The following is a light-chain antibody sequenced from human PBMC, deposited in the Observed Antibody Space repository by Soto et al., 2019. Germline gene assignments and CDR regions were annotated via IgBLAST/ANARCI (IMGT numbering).Light chain of an antibody. CDR2: DVS. CDR1: SSDVGGYNY. Sequence: QSALTQPRSVSGSPGQSVTISCTGTSSDVGGYNYVSWYQQHPGKAPKLMIYDVSKRPSGVPDRFSGSKSGNTAPLTISGLQAEDEAHYYCCSYEGRSTLYVLGTGTKVTV. J-gene: IGLJ1*01. CDR3: CSYEGRSTLYV. V-gene: IGLV2-11*01.